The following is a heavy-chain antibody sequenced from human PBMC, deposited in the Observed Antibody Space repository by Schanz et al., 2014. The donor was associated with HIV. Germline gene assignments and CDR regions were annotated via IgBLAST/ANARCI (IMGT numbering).Heavy chain of an antibody. CDR2: ISYDGTNK. D-gene: IGHD3-3*01. Sequence: QVQLVQSGGGVVQPGRSLRLSCAGSGFTFSNYGMPWVRQPPGKGLEWVAFISYDGTNKYYADSVKGRFTISRDNSKNTLYLQMSSLRAEDTAVYYCAKDHYDFRLSPHDFWGQGTLVTVSS. CDR1: GFTFSNYG. V-gene: IGHV3-30*18. CDR3: AKDHYDFRLSPHDF. J-gene: IGHJ4*02.